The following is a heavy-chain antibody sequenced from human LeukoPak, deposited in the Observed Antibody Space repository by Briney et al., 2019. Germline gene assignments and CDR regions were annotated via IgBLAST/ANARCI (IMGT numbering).Heavy chain of an antibody. D-gene: IGHD1-26*01. V-gene: IGHV4-59*01. CDR1: GGSISNYY. CDR2: IYYSGST. Sequence: SETLSLTCTVSGGSISNYYWSWIRQPSGKGLEWIGYIYYSGSTNYNPSLKSRVTISVDTSKNQFSLKLNSVTAADTAVYYCARAPGSQGVGATPYYYYYMDVWGKGTTVTISS. J-gene: IGHJ6*03. CDR3: ARAPGSQGVGATPYYYYYMDV.